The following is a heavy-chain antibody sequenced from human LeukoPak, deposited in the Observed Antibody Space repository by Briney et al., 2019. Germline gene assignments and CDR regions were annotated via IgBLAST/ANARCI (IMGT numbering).Heavy chain of an antibody. D-gene: IGHD6-13*01. CDR3: ARVQSSSSWYVVRAYYYYGMDV. CDR2: ISYDGSNK. J-gene: IGHJ6*02. V-gene: IGHV3-30-3*01. CDR1: GFTFSSYA. Sequence: GGSLRLSCAASGFTFSSYAMHWVRQAPGKGLEWVAVISYDGSNKYYADSVKGRFTISRGNAKNSLYLQMNSLRAEDTAVYYCARVQSSSSWYVVRAYYYYGMDVWGQGTTVTVSS.